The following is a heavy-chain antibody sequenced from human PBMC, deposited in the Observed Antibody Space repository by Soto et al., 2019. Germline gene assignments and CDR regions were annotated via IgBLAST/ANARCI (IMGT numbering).Heavy chain of an antibody. CDR3: AKQLGRSSGYYYVGISDYYYGMDV. V-gene: IGHV3-23*01. Sequence: PAESLRLSCAASGFTFSSYAMSWVRQAPGKGLEWVSAISGSGGSTYYADSVKGRFTISRDNSKNTLYPQMNSLRAEDTAVYYCAKQLGRSSGYYYVGISDYYYGMDVWGQGTTVTVSS. CDR2: ISGSGGST. D-gene: IGHD3-22*01. CDR1: GFTFSSYA. J-gene: IGHJ6*02.